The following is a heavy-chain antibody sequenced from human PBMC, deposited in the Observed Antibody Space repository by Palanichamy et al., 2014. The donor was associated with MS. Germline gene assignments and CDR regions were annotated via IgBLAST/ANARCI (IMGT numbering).Heavy chain of an antibody. Sequence: EVQLVESGGVAVQPGGSLRLSCAASGFTFDDYAMHWVRQRPGRGLEWVSLISGNGGSTFYADSVKGRFTISRDNSKKSLFLQMNSLRSEDTALYYCAKSSDWTADYWGRGTVVTVSS. J-gene: IGHJ4*02. CDR1: GFTFDDYA. D-gene: IGHD1-1*01. V-gene: IGHV3-43D*04. CDR2: ISGNGGST. CDR3: AKSSDWTADY.